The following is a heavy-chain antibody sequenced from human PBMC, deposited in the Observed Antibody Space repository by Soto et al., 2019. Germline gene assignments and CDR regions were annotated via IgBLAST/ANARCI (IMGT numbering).Heavy chain of an antibody. CDR2: TYYRSKWYN. J-gene: IGHJ2*01. D-gene: IGHD3-16*01. Sequence: SQTLSLTCAISGDSVSSNSAAWNWIRQSPSRGLEWLGRTYYRSKWYNDYAVSAKSRITINPDTSKNQFSLQLNSVTPEDTAVYYCARDSPPHYDYVWGSYRYFDLWGRGTLVTVSS. V-gene: IGHV6-1*01. CDR1: GDSVSSNSAA. CDR3: ARDSPPHYDYVWGSYRYFDL.